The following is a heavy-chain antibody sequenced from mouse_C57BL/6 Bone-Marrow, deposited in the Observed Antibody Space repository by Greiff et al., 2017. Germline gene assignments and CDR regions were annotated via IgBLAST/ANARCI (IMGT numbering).Heavy chain of an antibody. CDR1: GFSLTSYG. CDR3: AKTRAGNYAVDY. CDR2: IWRGGST. J-gene: IGHJ4*01. D-gene: IGHD1-1*02. Sequence: VQLVESGPGLAQPSQCLSISCTASGFSLTSYGVHWVRQSPGQGLEWLGVIWRGGSTDYNAAFMSRLSITKDNSKGQVIFKMNSLRADATAIYYCAKTRAGNYAVDYWGQGTSVTVSS. V-gene: IGHV2-5*01.